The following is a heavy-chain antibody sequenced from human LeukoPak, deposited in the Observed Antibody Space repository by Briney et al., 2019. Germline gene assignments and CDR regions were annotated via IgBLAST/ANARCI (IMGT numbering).Heavy chain of an antibody. D-gene: IGHD3-16*02. CDR1: GGSISSSSYY. CDR3: ARHFEDYVWGSYPFDY. J-gene: IGHJ4*02. V-gene: IGHV4-39*01. Sequence: SETLSLTCTVSGGSISSSSYYWGWIRQPPGKGLEWIGSIYYSGSSYYNPSLKSRVTISVDTSKNQFSLKLSSVTAADTAVYYCARHFEDYVWGSYPFDYWGQGTLVTVSS. CDR2: IYYSGSS.